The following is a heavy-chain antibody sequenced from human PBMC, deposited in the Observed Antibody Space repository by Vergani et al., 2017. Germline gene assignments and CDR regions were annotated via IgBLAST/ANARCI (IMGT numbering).Heavy chain of an antibody. D-gene: IGHD2-2*01. Sequence: QVQLVQSGAEVKKPGSSVKVSCKASGGTFSSYAISWVRQAPGQGLEWMGGIIPIFGTANYAQKFQGRVTITADESKSTAYMELSSLRSEDTALYYCARWVYCSSTSYYRGDLSFDPWGQGTLVTVSS. CDR2: IIPIFGTA. CDR3: ARWVYCSSTSYYRGDLSFDP. CDR1: GGTFSSYA. J-gene: IGHJ5*02. V-gene: IGHV1-69*12.